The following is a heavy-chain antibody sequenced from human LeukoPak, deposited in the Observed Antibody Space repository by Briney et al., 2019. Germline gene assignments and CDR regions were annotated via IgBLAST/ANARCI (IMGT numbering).Heavy chain of an antibody. CDR3: ARYMVQGVSIDY. V-gene: IGHV3-30*03. D-gene: IGHD3-10*01. CDR2: ISYDGSNK. Sequence: GGSLGLSCAASGFTFSSYGMHWVRQAPGKGLEWVAVISYDGSNKYYADSVKGRFTISRDNSKNTLYLQMNSLRAEDTAVYYCARYMVQGVSIDYWGQGTLVTVSS. CDR1: GFTFSSYG. J-gene: IGHJ4*02.